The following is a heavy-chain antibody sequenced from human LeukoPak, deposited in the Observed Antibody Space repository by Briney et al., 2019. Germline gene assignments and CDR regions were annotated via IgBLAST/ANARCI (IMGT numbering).Heavy chain of an antibody. V-gene: IGHV1-3*03. CDR3: VRARYELKWGPYYMDV. J-gene: IGHJ6*03. Sequence: GASVKVSCKASGYTFTGYYMHWVRQAPGQRLEWMGWINVGNGNTKYSQDFQGRVTITRDTSASTAYMELSSLTSEDMAVYYCVRARYELKWGPYYMDVWGKGTTVTVSS. D-gene: IGHD1-14*01. CDR1: GYTFTGYY. CDR2: INVGNGNT.